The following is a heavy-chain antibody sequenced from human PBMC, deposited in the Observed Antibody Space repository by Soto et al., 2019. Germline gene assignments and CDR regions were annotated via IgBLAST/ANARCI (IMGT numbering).Heavy chain of an antibody. J-gene: IGHJ6*02. CDR2: ISGSGGST. D-gene: IGHD2-2*02. CDR1: GFTFSSYA. V-gene: IGHV3-23*01. CDR3: AKDDTAGYYGMDV. Sequence: LRLSCAASGFTFSSYAMSWVRQAPGKGLEWVSAISGSGGSTYYADSVKGRFTISRDNSKNTLYLQMNSLRAEDTAVYYCAKDDTAGYYGMDVWGQGTTVTVSS.